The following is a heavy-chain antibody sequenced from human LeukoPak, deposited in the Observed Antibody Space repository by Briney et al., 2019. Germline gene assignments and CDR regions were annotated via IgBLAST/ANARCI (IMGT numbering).Heavy chain of an antibody. CDR2: FDPDDGET. Sequence: RASVKVSCKVSGYTLTALSMNWVRQAPGKGLERMGGFDPDDGETIYAPKFLGRVTMTEDPSTCTASMEPSSLRPDETAVYCCATVQTMVSSGYYNDYWCQVTLVTVSS. D-gene: IGHD3-22*01. V-gene: IGHV1-24*01. CDR1: GYTLTALS. J-gene: IGHJ4*02. CDR3: ATVQTMVSSGYYNDY.